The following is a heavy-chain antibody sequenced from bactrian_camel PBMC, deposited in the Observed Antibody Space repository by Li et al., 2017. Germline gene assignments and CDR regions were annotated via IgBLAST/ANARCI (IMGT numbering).Heavy chain of an antibody. CDR2: LGSDGSK. Sequence: HVQLVESGGGSVQTGGGLRLSCTASGSLASTYCMAWFRQVPGKEREVLAVLGSDGSKSYADSIKGRFTIRTDKDSTQKIWYLTMTALNPEDTAMYYCAAENIGDGDYYYVARTQFTNWGQGTQVTVS. J-gene: IGHJ4*01. D-gene: IGHD2*01. CDR3: AAENIGDGDYYYVARTQFTN. CDR1: GSLASTYC. V-gene: IGHV3S53*01.